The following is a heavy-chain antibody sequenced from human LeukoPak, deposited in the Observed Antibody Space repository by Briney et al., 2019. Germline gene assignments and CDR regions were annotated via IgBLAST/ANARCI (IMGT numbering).Heavy chain of an antibody. J-gene: IGHJ5*02. CDR1: GFIFSSDA. CDR3: AKEGAYAALNA. V-gene: IGHV3-23*01. CDR2: VSGSSGTT. Sequence: GGSLRLSCAASGFIFSSDAMNWVRQDPGKGLNWISGVSGSSGTTVYADTVKGRFTISRDNSKNTLYLQINSLRAEDTAVYYCAKEGAYAALNAWGQGTLVSVSS. D-gene: IGHD1-26*01.